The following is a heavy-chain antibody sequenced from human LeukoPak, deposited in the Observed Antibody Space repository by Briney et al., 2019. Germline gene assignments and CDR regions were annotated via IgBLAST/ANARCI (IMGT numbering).Heavy chain of an antibody. J-gene: IGHJ5*02. CDR2: INPSGDGT. Sequence: ASVKVSCKASGYTFNTNYIHWVRQAPGQGLEWVGVINPSGDGTSYPQKFQGRVTLARDTSTSTIYMELSSLRSEDTAIYYCAKETPNTGWFDPWGQGTLVTVSS. CDR3: AKETPNTGWFDP. D-gene: IGHD1-14*01. CDR1: GYTFNTNY. V-gene: IGHV1-46*02.